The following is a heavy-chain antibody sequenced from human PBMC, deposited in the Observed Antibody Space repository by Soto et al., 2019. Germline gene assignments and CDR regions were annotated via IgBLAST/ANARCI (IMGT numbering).Heavy chain of an antibody. Sequence: QVQLVQSGAEVKKPGSSVKVSCKASGGTFSSYTISWVRQAPGQGLEWMGRIIPILGIANYAQKFQGRVTITADKSASTAYMELSSLRSEDTAVYYCARVTSSSWFYRFDPWGQGTLVTVSS. J-gene: IGHJ5*02. D-gene: IGHD6-13*01. V-gene: IGHV1-69*02. CDR3: ARVTSSSWFYRFDP. CDR1: GGTFSSYT. CDR2: IIPILGIA.